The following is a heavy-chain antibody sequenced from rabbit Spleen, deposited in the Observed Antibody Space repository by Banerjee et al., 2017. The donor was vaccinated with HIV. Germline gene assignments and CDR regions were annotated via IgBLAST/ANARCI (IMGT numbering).Heavy chain of an antibody. V-gene: IGHV1S7*01. CDR2: IDLVFGST. D-gene: IGHD2-1*01. CDR3: ARGSATMTMVIIGYYLTL. J-gene: IGHJ4*01. CDR1: GFDFSNYY. Sequence: QLKESGGGLVQPGGSLKLSCKASGFDFSNYYMTWVRQAPGKGLEWIGYIDLVFGSTYYASSVNDRFTISSHNAQNTLYLQLNSLTAADTATYFCARGSATMTMVIIGYYLTLWGPGPWSPS.